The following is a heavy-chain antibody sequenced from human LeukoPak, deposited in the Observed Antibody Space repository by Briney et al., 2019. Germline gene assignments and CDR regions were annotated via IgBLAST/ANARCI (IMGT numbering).Heavy chain of an antibody. Sequence: ASVKVSCKASAYTFTSYYMHWVRQAPGQGLEWMGIINPSGGSTSYAQKFQGRVTMTRDTSTSTVYMELSSLRSEDTAVYYCARDLRGYSYGGTFDYWGQGTLVTVSS. CDR1: AYTFTSYY. V-gene: IGHV1-46*01. J-gene: IGHJ4*02. D-gene: IGHD5-18*01. CDR2: INPSGGST. CDR3: ARDLRGYSYGGTFDY.